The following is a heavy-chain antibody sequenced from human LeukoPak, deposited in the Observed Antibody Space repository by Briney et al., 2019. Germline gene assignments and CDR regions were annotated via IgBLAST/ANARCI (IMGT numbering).Heavy chain of an antibody. Sequence: PSETLSLTCTVSGGSISSYYWSWIRQPAGKGLEWIGRIYTSGSTNYNPSLKSRVTISVDTSKNQFSLKLSSVTAADTAVYYCARDGYSYGLHGAFDIWGQGTMVTVSS. CDR1: GGSISSYY. CDR2: IYTSGST. CDR3: ARDGYSYGLHGAFDI. D-gene: IGHD5-18*01. J-gene: IGHJ3*02. V-gene: IGHV4-4*07.